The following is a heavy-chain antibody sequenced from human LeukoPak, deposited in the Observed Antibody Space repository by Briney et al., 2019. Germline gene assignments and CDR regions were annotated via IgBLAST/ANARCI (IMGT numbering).Heavy chain of an antibody. CDR2: ISSSSTYI. CDR1: GFTFSSYS. Sequence: PGGSLRLSCGASGFTFSSYSMSWVRQAPGKGLEWVSSISSSSTYIYYVDSVKGRFTISRDDAKNSLYLQMSSLRAEDTAVYYCARDSYSSSRSGLFDYWGQGTLVTVSS. J-gene: IGHJ4*02. V-gene: IGHV3-21*01. D-gene: IGHD6-13*01. CDR3: ARDSYSSSRSGLFDY.